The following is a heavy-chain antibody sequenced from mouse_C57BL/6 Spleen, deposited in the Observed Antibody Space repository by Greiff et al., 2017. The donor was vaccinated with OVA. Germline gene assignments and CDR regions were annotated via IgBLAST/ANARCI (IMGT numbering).Heavy chain of an antibody. CDR1: GFSLTSYA. V-gene: IGHV2-9-1*01. Sequence: VQLVESGPGLVAPSQSLSITCTVSGFSLTSYAISWVRQPPGKGLEWLGVIWTGGGTNYNSALKSRLSISKDNSKSQVFLKMNSLQTDDTARYYCARYYYGSSPLYAMDYWGQGTSVTVSS. CDR2: IWTGGGT. J-gene: IGHJ4*01. CDR3: ARYYYGSSPLYAMDY. D-gene: IGHD1-1*01.